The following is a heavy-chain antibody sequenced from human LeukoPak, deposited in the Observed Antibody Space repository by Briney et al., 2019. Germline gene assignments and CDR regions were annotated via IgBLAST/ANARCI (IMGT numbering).Heavy chain of an antibody. V-gene: IGHV4-39*01. CDR3: AGGYDY. Sequence: SETLSLTCTVSGGSIIGSTSYWGWIRQPPGKGLDWIGIINYSGSTYHNPSLRSRVTISVDTSKNQFSLKLNSVTASDTAVYYCAGGYDYWGQGTLVTVSS. CDR2: INYSGST. CDR1: GGSIIGSTSY. J-gene: IGHJ4*02. D-gene: IGHD3-22*01.